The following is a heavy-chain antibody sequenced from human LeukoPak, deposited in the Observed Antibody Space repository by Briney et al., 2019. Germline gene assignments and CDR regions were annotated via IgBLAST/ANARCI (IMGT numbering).Heavy chain of an antibody. J-gene: IGHJ4*02. CDR1: GFTISNYK. CDR3: AREGSGSLEYFDY. Sequence: GGSLRLSCAASGFTISNYKMNWVRQAPGKGLEWVSNISSSSSAIYYADSVKGRFTISRDNAKNTLYLQMNSLRAEDTAVYYCAREGSGSLEYFDYWGQGTLVTVSS. D-gene: IGHD1-26*01. V-gene: IGHV3-48*04. CDR2: ISSSSSAI.